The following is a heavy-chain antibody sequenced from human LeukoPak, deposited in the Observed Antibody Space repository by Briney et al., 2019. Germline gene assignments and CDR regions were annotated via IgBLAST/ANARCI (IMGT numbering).Heavy chain of an antibody. CDR1: GGSISSSNW. D-gene: IGHD3-10*01. CDR3: ARDRGGGLYFDY. J-gene: IGHJ4*02. Sequence: SETLSLTCAVSGGSISSSNWWSWVRQPPGKGLEWIGEIYHSGSTNYNPSLKSRVTISVDTSKNQFSLKLSSVTAADTAVYYCARDRGGGLYFDYWGQGTLVTVSS. V-gene: IGHV4-4*02. CDR2: IYHSGST.